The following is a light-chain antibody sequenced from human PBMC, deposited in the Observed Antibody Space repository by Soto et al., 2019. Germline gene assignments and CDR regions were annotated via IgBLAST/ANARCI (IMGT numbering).Light chain of an antibody. CDR1: QSVSTN. Sequence: EVVLTQSPGTLSLSPGERATLSCRASQSVSTNLAWYQQKPGQAPRLLIYGASTRATGFPARFSGSGSGTEFTLTISSLQPDDFATYYCQQYNSYSWTFGQGTKVDIK. V-gene: IGKV3-15*01. CDR2: GAS. J-gene: IGKJ1*01. CDR3: QQYNSYSWT.